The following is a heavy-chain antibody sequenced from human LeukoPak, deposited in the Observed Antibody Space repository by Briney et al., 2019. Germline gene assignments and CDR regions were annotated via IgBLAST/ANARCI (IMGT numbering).Heavy chain of an antibody. J-gene: IGHJ4*02. CDR1: GFTFSNYS. D-gene: IGHD6-13*01. Sequence: GGSLRLSCVVSGFTFSNYSMNWVRQAPGKGLEWVSYISSRSSSIYYLDSVKGRFTISRDNAKNSLYLQMNSLRDEDTAVYYCARGTIAAAGYYYFDYWGQGTQVTVSS. CDR2: ISSRSSSI. CDR3: ARGTIAAAGYYYFDY. V-gene: IGHV3-48*02.